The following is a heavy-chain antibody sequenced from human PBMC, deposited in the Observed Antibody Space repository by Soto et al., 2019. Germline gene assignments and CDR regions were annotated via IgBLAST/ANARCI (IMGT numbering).Heavy chain of an antibody. CDR3: ARDVYYYDSSGYYHNGFDP. CDR2: ISAYNGNT. Sequence: ASVKVSCKASGYTFTSYGISWVRQAPGQGLEWMGWISAYNGNTNYAQKLQGRVTMTTDTSTSTAYMELRSLRSDDTAVYYCARDVYYYDSSGYYHNGFDPWGKSTRVTVSS. CDR1: GYTFTSYG. D-gene: IGHD3-22*01. J-gene: IGHJ5*02. V-gene: IGHV1-18*04.